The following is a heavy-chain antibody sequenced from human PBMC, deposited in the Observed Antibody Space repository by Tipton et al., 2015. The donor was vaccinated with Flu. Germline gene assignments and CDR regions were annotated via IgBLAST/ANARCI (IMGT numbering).Heavy chain of an antibody. CDR3: ARRDYSNYVSDPKNWFDP. CDR2: IYYSGST. Sequence: TLSLTCAVSGGSISSVSHYWGWIRQPPGKGLEWIGNIYYSGSTYYNPSLNSRVTISVDTSKNQFSLKLSSVTAADTAVYYCARRDYSNYVSDPKNWFDPWGQGTQVTVSS. J-gene: IGHJ5*02. V-gene: IGHV4-39*01. CDR1: GGSISSVSHY. D-gene: IGHD4-11*01.